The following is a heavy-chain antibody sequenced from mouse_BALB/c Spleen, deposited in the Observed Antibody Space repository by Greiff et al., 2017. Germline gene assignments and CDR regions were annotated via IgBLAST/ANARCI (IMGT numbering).Heavy chain of an antibody. J-gene: IGHJ1*01. CDR1: GYSITSDYA. CDR2: ISYSGST. D-gene: IGHD3-2*01. V-gene: IGHV3-2*02. Sequence: EVQLQQSGPGLVKPSQSLSLTCTVTGYSITSDYAWNWIRQFPGNKLEWMGDISYSGSTSYNPSLKSRISITRDTSKNQFFLQLNSVTTEDTATYYSARKDSAGWYFEFWGAGTTVTVSS. CDR3: ARKDSAGWYFEF.